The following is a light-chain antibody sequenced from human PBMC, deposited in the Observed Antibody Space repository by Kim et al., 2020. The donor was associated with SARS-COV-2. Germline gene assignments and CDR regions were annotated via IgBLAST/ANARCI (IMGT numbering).Light chain of an antibody. CDR1: GSNIGNNY. CDR2: DNN. J-gene: IGLJ1*01. Sequence: VTISCSGSGSNIGNNYVSWYQQLPGTAPKLLIYDNNKRPSGIPDRFSGSKSGTSATLGITGLQTGDEADYYCGTWDSSLSAGGFYVFGTGTKVTVL. V-gene: IGLV1-51*01. CDR3: GTWDSSLSAGGFYV.